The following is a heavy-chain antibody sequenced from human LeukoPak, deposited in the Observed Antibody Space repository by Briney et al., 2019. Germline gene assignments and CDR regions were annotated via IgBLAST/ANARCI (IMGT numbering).Heavy chain of an antibody. CDR2: IYTSGIT. CDR3: ARDSALAQGVMFDY. J-gene: IGHJ4*02. V-gene: IGHV4-39*07. D-gene: IGHD3-16*01. Sequence: SETLSLTCTASDDSFSSSSFFWGWIRQPPGKGLERIGSIYTSGITNYNPSLKSQVTISVDTSKTQFSLKLRSVTAADTAVYYCARDSALAQGVMFDYWGQGTLVTVPS. CDR1: DDSFSSSSFF.